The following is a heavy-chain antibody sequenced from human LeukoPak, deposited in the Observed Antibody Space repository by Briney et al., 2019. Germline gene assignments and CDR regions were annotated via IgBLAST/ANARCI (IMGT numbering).Heavy chain of an antibody. Sequence: SETLSLTCTVSGGSVSDYYWSWIRQSPGKGLEWIGYIYYTGSTSYNPSRRSRVTMSADTSKNQFSLKLSSVTAADTAVYYCASRKLGNDYWGQGTLVTVSS. V-gene: IGHV4-59*02. CDR1: GGSVSDYY. D-gene: IGHD7-27*01. J-gene: IGHJ4*02. CDR3: ASRKLGNDY. CDR2: IYYTGST.